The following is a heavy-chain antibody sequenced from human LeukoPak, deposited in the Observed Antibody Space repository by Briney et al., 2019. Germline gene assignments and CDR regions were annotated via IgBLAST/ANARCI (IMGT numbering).Heavy chain of an antibody. D-gene: IGHD3-22*01. J-gene: IGHJ4*02. Sequence: GGSLRLSCAASGFTVTDYYMNWLRQAPGKGLEWVSYISTPHNLIKYADSVKGRFTISMDSGKNSVHLHLNGLRAEDTAVYYCAREQWFRWEYWGQGVLVTVSS. CDR2: ISTPHNLI. CDR3: AREQWFRWEY. CDR1: GFTVTDYY. V-gene: IGHV3-11*01.